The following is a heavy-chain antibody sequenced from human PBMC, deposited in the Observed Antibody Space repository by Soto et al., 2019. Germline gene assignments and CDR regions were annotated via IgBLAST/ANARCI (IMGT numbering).Heavy chain of an antibody. CDR1: GGSISSGDYY. V-gene: IGHV4-30-4*01. CDR3: ARVYYYDSSGYPLDN. Sequence: SETLSLTCTVSGGSISSGDYYWSWIRQPPGKGLEWIGYIYYSGSTYYNPSLKSRVTISVDTSKNQFSLKLSSVTAGDTAVYYCARVYYYDSSGYPLDNWGQGTLATVPS. J-gene: IGHJ4*02. CDR2: IYYSGST. D-gene: IGHD3-22*01.